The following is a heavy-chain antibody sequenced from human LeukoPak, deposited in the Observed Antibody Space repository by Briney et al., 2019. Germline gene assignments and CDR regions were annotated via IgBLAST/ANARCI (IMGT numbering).Heavy chain of an antibody. D-gene: IGHD1-26*01. CDR3: ARMWKDGKIIQYTGSFSGLAFGAYYMDV. V-gene: IGHV3-33*01. CDR1: GFTFSSYG. J-gene: IGHJ6*03. CDR2: IWYDGSNK. Sequence: PGGSLRLSCAASGFTFSSYGMHWVRQAPGKGLEWVAVIWYDGSNKYYADSVKGRFTISRDNSKNTLYLQMNSLRAEDTAVYYCARMWKDGKIIQYTGSFSGLAFGAYYMDVWGKGTTVTVSS.